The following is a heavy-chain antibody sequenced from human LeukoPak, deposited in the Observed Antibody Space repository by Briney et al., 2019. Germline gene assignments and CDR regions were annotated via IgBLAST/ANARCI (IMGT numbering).Heavy chain of an antibody. J-gene: IGHJ5*02. Sequence: ASVKVSCKASGYTFTGYYMHWVRQAPGQGLEWMGWINPNSGGTNYAQKFQGRVTMTRDTSISTAYMELSRLRSDDTAVYYCARAGYCSSTSCRYPYWFDPWGQGTLVTVSS. CDR1: GYTFTGYY. CDR2: INPNSGGT. D-gene: IGHD2-2*01. CDR3: ARAGYCSSTSCRYPYWFDP. V-gene: IGHV1-2*02.